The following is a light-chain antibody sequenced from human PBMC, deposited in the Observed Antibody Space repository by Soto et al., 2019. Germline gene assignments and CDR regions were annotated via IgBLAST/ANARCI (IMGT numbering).Light chain of an antibody. CDR1: SSNIGAGYD. J-gene: IGLJ1*01. CDR2: GNS. Sequence: QSVLTQPPSVSGAPGQRVTISCTGSSSNIGAGYDVHWYQQLPGTAPKLLIYGNSNRPSGVPDRFSGSKSGSSASLAITGLHAEADADYYCQSYDSSLSGIVFGTGTNVTVL. V-gene: IGLV1-40*01. CDR3: QSYDSSLSGIV.